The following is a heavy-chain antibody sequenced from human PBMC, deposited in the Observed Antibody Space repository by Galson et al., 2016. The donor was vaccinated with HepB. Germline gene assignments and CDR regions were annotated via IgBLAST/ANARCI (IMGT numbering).Heavy chain of an antibody. D-gene: IGHD3-9*01. V-gene: IGHV1-18*01. J-gene: IGHJ1*01. CDR3: ASDPDNYDLLIGFRGGYFQR. Sequence: SVKVSCKAPGDTFTTFGISWVRQAPGQGLEWMGWISAYNGNTNYAQKLQGRVTMTTDTSTSTAYMELRSLRSDDTAVYYCASDPDNYDLLIGFRGGYFQRWGQGTLVTVSS. CDR1: GDTFTTFG. CDR2: ISAYNGNT.